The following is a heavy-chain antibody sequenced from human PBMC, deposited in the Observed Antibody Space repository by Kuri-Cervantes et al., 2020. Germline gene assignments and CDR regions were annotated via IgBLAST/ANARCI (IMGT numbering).Heavy chain of an antibody. CDR2: IYYSGST. CDR3: ARGLGYYYGYFDY. CDR1: GDSMTTYY. Sequence: SETLSLTCTVSGDSMTTYYWSWIRQPPGKGLEWIGYIYYSGSTNYNPSLKSRVTISVDTSKNQFSLKLSSVTAADTAVYYCARGLGYYYGYFDYWGQGTLVTVSS. J-gene: IGHJ4*02. D-gene: IGHD3-22*01. V-gene: IGHV4-59*08.